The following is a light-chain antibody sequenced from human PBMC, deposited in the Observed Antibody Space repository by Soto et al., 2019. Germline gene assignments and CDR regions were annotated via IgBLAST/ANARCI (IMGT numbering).Light chain of an antibody. CDR2: EVS. V-gene: IGLV2-14*01. CDR1: SSDVGGYNY. Sequence: QSALTQPASVSGSPGQSITISCTGTSSDVGGYNYVSWYQQHPGKAPKLMIYEVSNRPSGVSHRFSGSRSGNTASLTISGLQSEDEADYYCISYTTSNTWVFGGGTKVTVL. CDR3: ISYTTSNTWV. J-gene: IGLJ3*02.